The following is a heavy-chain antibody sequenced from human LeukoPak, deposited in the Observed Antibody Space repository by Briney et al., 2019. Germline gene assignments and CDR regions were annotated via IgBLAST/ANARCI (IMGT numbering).Heavy chain of an antibody. D-gene: IGHD5-12*01. V-gene: IGHV3-30*19. CDR3: ASDSGYDHHGLFDY. CDR1: GFTFSSYG. J-gene: IGHJ4*02. CDR2: ISYDGNNK. Sequence: GGSLRLSCAASGFTFSSYGMHWVRQAPGKGLKWVAVISYDGNNKNYADSVKGRFTISRDNSKNRLYLQMNSLRADDTAVYYCASDSGYDHHGLFDYWGQGTLVTVSS.